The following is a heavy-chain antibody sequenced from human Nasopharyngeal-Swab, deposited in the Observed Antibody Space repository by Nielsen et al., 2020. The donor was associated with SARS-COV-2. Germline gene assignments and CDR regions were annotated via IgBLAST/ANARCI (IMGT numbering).Heavy chain of an antibody. Sequence: WIRQPPGKGLEWVSLIYGDGPTYYGDSMKGRFIISRDKSKDTLYLQMNSLRVEDTALYYCVGKSRDVSAPDNWGQGTLVTVSS. CDR2: IYGDGPT. D-gene: IGHD3-22*01. J-gene: IGHJ1*01. V-gene: IGHV3-53*01. CDR3: VGKSRDVSAPDN.